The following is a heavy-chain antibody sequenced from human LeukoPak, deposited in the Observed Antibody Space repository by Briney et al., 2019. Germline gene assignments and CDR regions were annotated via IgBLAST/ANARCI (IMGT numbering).Heavy chain of an antibody. Sequence: SETLSLTCSVSGYSISSGYFWGWVRQPPGKGLEWIGYIYYSGSTNYNPSLKSRVTISIDTSKNQFSLKLSSVTAADTAVYYCARAWGLTYYYYYMDVWGKGTTVTVSS. CDR3: ARAWGLTYYYYYMDV. J-gene: IGHJ6*03. CDR1: GYSISSGYF. CDR2: IYYSGST. D-gene: IGHD7-27*01. V-gene: IGHV4-61*01.